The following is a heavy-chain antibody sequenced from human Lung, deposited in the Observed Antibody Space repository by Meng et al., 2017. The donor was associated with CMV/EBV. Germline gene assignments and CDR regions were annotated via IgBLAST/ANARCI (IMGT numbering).Heavy chain of an antibody. CDR2: INPHSGDT. D-gene: IGHD3-10*01. CDR1: GYTFTGYY. CDR3: VRSRSGSYSLYFYGLDV. Sequence: ASXXVSXKASGYTFTGYYIHWVRQAPGQGLEWMGWINPHSGDTKYAQSFQGRVSVTRDTSVSIAYMDLSSLRSDDAAVYYCVRSRSGSYSLYFYGLDVWGQGTTVTVSS. V-gene: IGHV1-2*02. J-gene: IGHJ6*02.